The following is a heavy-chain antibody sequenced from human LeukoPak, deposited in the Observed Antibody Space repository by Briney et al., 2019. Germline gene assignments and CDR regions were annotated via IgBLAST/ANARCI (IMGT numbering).Heavy chain of an antibody. CDR3: XXXXXKMAARPSSSDY. CDR2: ISGSGGST. D-gene: IGHD6-6*01. Sequence: QPSETLSLTCTVSGYSISSGYYWGWIRQPPGKGLEWVSAISGSGGSTYYADSVKGRFTISRDNSKNTLYLQMNSLRAEDTAVYXXXXXXXKMAARPSSSDYWGQGTLVTVSS. CDR1: GYSISSGYY. J-gene: IGHJ4*02. V-gene: IGHV3-23*01.